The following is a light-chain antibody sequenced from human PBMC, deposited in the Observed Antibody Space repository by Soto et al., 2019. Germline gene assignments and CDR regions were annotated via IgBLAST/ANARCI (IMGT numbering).Light chain of an antibody. CDR1: QAVRSD. CDR2: AAS. V-gene: IGKV1-17*01. J-gene: IGKJ1*01. CDR3: LQHHTYPWT. Sequence: EIRMTQSPSSLSASVGDSVSMXCRADQAVRSDVVWCHQKPGKAPKRLIYAASNLQAGGPSRFGGSGSATDFTRTISSGEPEDFATYYGLQHHTYPWTFGQGTKVDIK.